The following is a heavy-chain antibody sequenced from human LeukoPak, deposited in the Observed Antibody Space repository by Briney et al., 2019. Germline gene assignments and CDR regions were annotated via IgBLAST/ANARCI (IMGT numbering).Heavy chain of an antibody. Sequence: VASVKVSCKVSGYTFTTYAMHWVRQAPGQGLEWMGWINAGNGNTKYSQEFQGRVTITRDTSASTAYMELSSLRSEDMAVYYCARVPTDSSSWYPVDYWGQGTLVTVSS. D-gene: IGHD6-13*01. CDR2: INAGNGNT. V-gene: IGHV1-3*03. J-gene: IGHJ4*02. CDR1: GYTFTTYA. CDR3: ARVPTDSSSWYPVDY.